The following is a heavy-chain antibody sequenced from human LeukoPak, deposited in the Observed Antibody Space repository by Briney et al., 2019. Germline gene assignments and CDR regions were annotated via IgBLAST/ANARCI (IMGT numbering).Heavy chain of an antibody. J-gene: IGHJ5*02. V-gene: IGHV1-18*01. Sequence: GASVKVSCKASGYTFTNYGISWVRLAPGQGLEWMGRISAYNGNTNYAQNLQGRVTMTTDTSTNTAYMELRSLGSDDTAVYYCARDVAFYGSSWHNWFNPWGQGTLVTVSS. CDR1: GYTFTNYG. CDR3: ARDVAFYGSSWHNWFNP. D-gene: IGHD6-13*01. CDR2: ISAYNGNT.